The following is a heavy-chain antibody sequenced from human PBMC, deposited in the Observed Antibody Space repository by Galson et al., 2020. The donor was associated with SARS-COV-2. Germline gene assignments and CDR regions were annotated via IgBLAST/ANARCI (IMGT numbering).Heavy chain of an antibody. CDR3: ASQVVVVAAGLDY. Sequence: SCAASGFTFSSYAMHWVRQAPGKGLEWVAVISYDGSNKYYADSVKGRFTISRDNSKNTLYLQMNSLRAEDTAVYYCASQVVVVAAGLDYWGQGTLVTVSS. CDR2: ISYDGSNK. D-gene: IGHD2-15*01. J-gene: IGHJ4*02. CDR1: GFTFSSYA. V-gene: IGHV3-30*04.